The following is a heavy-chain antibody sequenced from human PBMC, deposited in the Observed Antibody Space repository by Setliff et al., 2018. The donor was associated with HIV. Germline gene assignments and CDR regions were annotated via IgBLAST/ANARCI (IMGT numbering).Heavy chain of an antibody. Sequence: ETLSLTCTVSGGSISSYYWSWIRQPPGKGLEWIGYIYYSGSTYYNPSLKSRVTISVDTSRNQFSLKLSSVTAADTAVYYCARAVQLGYFDYWGQGTLVTVSS. CDR2: IYYSGST. CDR1: GGSISSYY. J-gene: IGHJ4*02. V-gene: IGHV4-59*12. CDR3: ARAVQLGYFDY. D-gene: IGHD6-6*01.